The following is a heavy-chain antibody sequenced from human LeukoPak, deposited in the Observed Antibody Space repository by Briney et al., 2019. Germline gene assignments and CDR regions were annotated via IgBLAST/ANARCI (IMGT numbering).Heavy chain of an antibody. CDR1: GFPFSVYY. CDR3: ARDYLDQWLDTYYFDY. J-gene: IGHJ4*02. V-gene: IGHV3-11*01. D-gene: IGHD6-19*01. CDR2: ISSSGSTI. Sequence: GGSLRLSCAASGFPFSVYYMSWIRQAPGKGLEWVSYISSSGSTIYYADSVKGRFTISRDNAKNSLYLQMNSLRAEDTAVYYCARDYLDQWLDTYYFDYWGQGTLVTVSS.